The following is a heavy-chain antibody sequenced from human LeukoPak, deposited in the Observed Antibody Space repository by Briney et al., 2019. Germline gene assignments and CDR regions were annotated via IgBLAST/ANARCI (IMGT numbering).Heavy chain of an antibody. V-gene: IGHV3-30-3*01. D-gene: IGHD6-25*01. J-gene: IGHJ4*02. CDR3: ARDLQRLGLLDY. CDR2: ISYDGSNK. Sequence: GGSLRLSCAASGFTFSSYAMHWVRQAPGKGLEWVAVISYDGSNKYYADSVKGRFTISRDNSKNTLYLQMNSLRAEDTAVYYCARDLQRLGLLDYWGQGTLVTVSS. CDR1: GFTFSSYA.